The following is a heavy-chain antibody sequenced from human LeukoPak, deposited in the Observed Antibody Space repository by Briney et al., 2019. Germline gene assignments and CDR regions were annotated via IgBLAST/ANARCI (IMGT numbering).Heavy chain of an antibody. Sequence: GGSLRLSCAASGFSFSAYWMTWVRQAPGTGLEWVANIDPAGSETYYVDPVKGRFSISRDNAKNLVYLQMNSLRAEDTAVYHCARFGYVAAVDVWGQGTPVTVSS. CDR3: ARFGYVAAVDV. V-gene: IGHV3-7*01. J-gene: IGHJ4*02. CDR1: GFSFSAYW. D-gene: IGHD2-15*01. CDR2: IDPAGSET.